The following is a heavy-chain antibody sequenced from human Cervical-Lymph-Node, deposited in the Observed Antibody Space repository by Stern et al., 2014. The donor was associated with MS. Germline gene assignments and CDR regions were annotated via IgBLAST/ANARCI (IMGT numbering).Heavy chain of an antibody. J-gene: IGHJ4*02. CDR1: GDTFTRHA. D-gene: IGHD1-26*01. CDR2: IIPIFGPT. CDR3: AXXGXSTXGYYVDY. V-gene: IGHV1-69*01. Sequence: QXXXVQSGAAVKKPGSSVKVSCQTSGDTFTRHAINWVRQAPGQGLEWMGGIIPIFGPTNHAQKFRDRVTITADASTNTVYMELNSLRSEDTAVYFXAXXGXSTXGYYVDYWGQGTLVTVSS.